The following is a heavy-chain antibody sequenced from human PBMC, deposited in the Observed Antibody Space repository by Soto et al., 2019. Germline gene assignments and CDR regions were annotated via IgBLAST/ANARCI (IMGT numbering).Heavy chain of an antibody. Sequence: LRLSCAASGFTFRTYAMSWVRQAPGKGLEWVSVISGSTGKTYYADSVKGRFTISRDNSKNTLSLQMNSLRGEDTAVYFCAKNRGSGSPYYYNMEVWGQGTMVTVSS. CDR1: GFTFRTYA. D-gene: IGHD3-10*01. V-gene: IGHV3-23*01. J-gene: IGHJ6*02. CDR3: AKNRGSGSPYYYNMEV. CDR2: ISGSTGKT.